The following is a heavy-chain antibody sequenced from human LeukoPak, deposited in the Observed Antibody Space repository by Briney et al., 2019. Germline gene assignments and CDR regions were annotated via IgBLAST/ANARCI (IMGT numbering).Heavy chain of an antibody. CDR2: ISHDGSNK. V-gene: IGHV3-30*04. Sequence: GGSLRLSCAGSGFTFSSYAMHWVRQAPGKGLEWVAVISHDGSNKKYADSVKGRFTISRDNSKNILYLQMNSLRAEDTAVYYCAKDRCSNGVGCYYYYMDVWGKGTTVTISS. J-gene: IGHJ6*03. D-gene: IGHD2-8*01. CDR1: GFTFSSYA. CDR3: AKDRCSNGVGCYYYYMDV.